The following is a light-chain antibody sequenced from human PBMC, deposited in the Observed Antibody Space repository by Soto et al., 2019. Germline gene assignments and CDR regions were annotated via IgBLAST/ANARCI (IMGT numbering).Light chain of an antibody. CDR1: QSISTY. J-gene: IGKJ1*01. Sequence: IPMAQSPSCLSAPVGKGVTVTWRASQSISTYLNWYQKKPGKAPNLLIYGASSLQSGVPSRFSGSGSGTDFTLTISSLQPEDCGTYYCQQSFSTPRTFGQGTKVDIK. V-gene: IGKV1-39*01. CDR2: GAS. CDR3: QQSFSTPRT.